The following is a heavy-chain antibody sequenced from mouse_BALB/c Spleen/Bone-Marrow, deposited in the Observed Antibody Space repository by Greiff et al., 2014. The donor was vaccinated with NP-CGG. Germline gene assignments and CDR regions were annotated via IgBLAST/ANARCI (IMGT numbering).Heavy chain of an antibody. D-gene: IGHD2-2*01. CDR1: GYILTSYW. V-gene: IGHV1-76*01. Sequence: QVQLQQPGAELVRPGASVKLSCKTSGYILTSYWIHWAKQRSGQGLEWIARIYPGSGSTYYNEKFEGKATLTADKSSSTAYMQLSSLKSEDSAVYFCASGVTTGWFVYWGQGTLVTVSA. CDR3: ASGVTTGWFVY. CDR2: IYPGSGST. J-gene: IGHJ3*01.